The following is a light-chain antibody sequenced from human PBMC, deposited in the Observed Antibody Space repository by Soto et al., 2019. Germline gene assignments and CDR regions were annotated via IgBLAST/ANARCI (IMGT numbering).Light chain of an antibody. V-gene: IGKV3-20*01. Sequence: EIVLTQSPRTLSLSPGERATLSCRASQSLRSTSLAWYQQKPGQAPRLLISGASTRAADIPDRFSGSGSGTDFTLTIASLQPDDFATYYCQQYETFSGTFGPGTKVDIK. CDR2: GAS. CDR3: QQYETFSGT. CDR1: QSLRSTS. J-gene: IGKJ1*01.